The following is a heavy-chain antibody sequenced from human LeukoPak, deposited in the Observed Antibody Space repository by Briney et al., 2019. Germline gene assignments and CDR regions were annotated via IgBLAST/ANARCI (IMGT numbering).Heavy chain of an antibody. CDR3: ARDDSVNAFDI. Sequence: GGSLRLSCAASGFTFSSYGMHWVRQAPGKGLEWVAVIWCDGSNKYYADSVEGRFTISRDNSKNTLNLQMNSLRAEDTAVYYCARDDSVNAFDIWGQGTMVTVSS. J-gene: IGHJ3*02. D-gene: IGHD2-21*01. CDR2: IWCDGSNK. V-gene: IGHV3-33*01. CDR1: GFTFSSYG.